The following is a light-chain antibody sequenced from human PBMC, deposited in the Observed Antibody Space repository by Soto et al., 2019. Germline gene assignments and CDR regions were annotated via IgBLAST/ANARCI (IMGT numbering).Light chain of an antibody. Sequence: EIVMTQSPATLSVSPGERATLSCRASQSVSANLAWYQQKPGQSPRLLIYGASTRATGMPARFRGSGSGTEFTLTISSLQSEDFAVYYCQQYNKWPLTFGGGTKVEIK. CDR3: QQYNKWPLT. J-gene: IGKJ4*01. CDR1: QSVSAN. V-gene: IGKV3-15*01. CDR2: GAS.